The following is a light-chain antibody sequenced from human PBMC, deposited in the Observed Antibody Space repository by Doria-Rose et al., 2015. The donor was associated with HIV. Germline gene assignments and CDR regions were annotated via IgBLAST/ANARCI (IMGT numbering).Light chain of an antibody. CDR3: QQSCSTPPT. V-gene: IGKV1-39*01. CDR1: QSIANY. CDR2: AAS. J-gene: IGKJ1*01. Sequence: RVTISCRAIQSIANYINWYQQKPGKAPKLLISAASGFQSGVPSKFSGSGSGTDFTLTISSLQPEDFATYYCQQSCSTPPTFGQGTKVEIK.